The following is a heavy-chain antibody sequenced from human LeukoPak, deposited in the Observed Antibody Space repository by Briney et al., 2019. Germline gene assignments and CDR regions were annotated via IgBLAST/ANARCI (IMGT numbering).Heavy chain of an antibody. V-gene: IGHV3-74*01. J-gene: IGHJ4*02. D-gene: IGHD1-26*01. Sequence: VQPGGSLRLSCAASGFTFSSYWMHWVRQAPGKGLVWVSRINSDGSSISYADSVKGGFTISRDNAKNTLYLQMNSLRAEDTAVYYCARDRSGSYYGRFDYWGQGTLVTVSS. CDR2: INSDGSSI. CDR1: GFTFSSYW. CDR3: ARDRSGSYYGRFDY.